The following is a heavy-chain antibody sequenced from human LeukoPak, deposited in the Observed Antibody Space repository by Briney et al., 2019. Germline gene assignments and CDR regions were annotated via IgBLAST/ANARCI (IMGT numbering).Heavy chain of an antibody. CDR1: GYTLTSYG. CDR2: ISAYNGNT. D-gene: IGHD5-18*01. V-gene: IGHV1-18*01. J-gene: IGHJ5*02. Sequence: GASVKVSRKASGYTLTSYGISWVRQAPGQGLEWMGWISAYNGNTNYAQKLQGRVTMTTDTSTSTAYMELRSLRSDDTAVYYCARVISLAEGVDTAMAYNWFDPWGQGTLVTVSS. CDR3: ARVISLAEGVDTAMAYNWFDP.